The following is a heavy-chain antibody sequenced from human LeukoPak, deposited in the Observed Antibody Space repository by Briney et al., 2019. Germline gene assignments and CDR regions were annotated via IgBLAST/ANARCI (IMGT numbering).Heavy chain of an antibody. CDR2: IYYSGST. Sequence: SETLSLTCTVSGGSISSSSYYWGWIRQPPGKGLEWIGSIYYSGSTYYNPSLKSRVTISVDTSKNQFSLKLSSVTAADTAVYYCARPSPHYRLDYWGQGTLVTVSS. J-gene: IGHJ4*02. CDR1: GGSISSSSYY. V-gene: IGHV4-39*01. CDR3: ARPSPHYRLDY. D-gene: IGHD3-10*01.